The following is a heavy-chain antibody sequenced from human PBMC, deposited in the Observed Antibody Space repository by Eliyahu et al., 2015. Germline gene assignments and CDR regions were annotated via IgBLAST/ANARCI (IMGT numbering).Heavy chain of an antibody. CDR1: GFSLTTSGVG. CDR3: GHREHLTGFDH. CDR2: LYWDDDI. V-gene: IGHV2-5*02. Sequence: QITLKESGPTLVKPTQTLTLTCTFSGFSLTTSGVGVGWIRQPPGKALEWLALLYWDDDIQFNPFLKSRLAITKDTSKNQVVLTMTNMDPVDTATYYCGHREHLTGFDHWGQGILVTVSS. J-gene: IGHJ4*02. D-gene: IGHD1/OR15-1a*01.